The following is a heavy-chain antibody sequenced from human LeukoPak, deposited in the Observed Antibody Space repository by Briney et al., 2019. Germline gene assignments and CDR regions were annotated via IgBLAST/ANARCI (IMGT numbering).Heavy chain of an antibody. CDR3: ARILGEWLQSYFDY. D-gene: IGHD5-24*01. CDR1: GFTFSSYG. CDR2: IRYDGSNK. Sequence: GGSLRLSCAASGFTFSSYGMHWVRQAPGKGLEWVSFIRYDGSNKYYADSVKGRFTISRGNSKNTLYLQMNSLRAEDTAVYYCARILGEWLQSYFDYWGQGTLVTVSS. V-gene: IGHV3-30*02. J-gene: IGHJ4*02.